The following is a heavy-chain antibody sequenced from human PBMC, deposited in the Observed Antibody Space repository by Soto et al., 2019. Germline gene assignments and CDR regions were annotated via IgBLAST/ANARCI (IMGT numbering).Heavy chain of an antibody. Sequence: GGSLRLSCAASGFTFSSYEMNWVRQAPGKGLEWVSYISSSGSTIYYADSVKGRFTISRDNAKNSLYLQMNSLRAADTAVYYYAREGDYYYDSSGYSIFDYWGQGTLVTVSS. D-gene: IGHD3-22*01. V-gene: IGHV3-48*03. CDR2: ISSSGSTI. CDR3: AREGDYYYDSSGYSIFDY. J-gene: IGHJ4*02. CDR1: GFTFSSYE.